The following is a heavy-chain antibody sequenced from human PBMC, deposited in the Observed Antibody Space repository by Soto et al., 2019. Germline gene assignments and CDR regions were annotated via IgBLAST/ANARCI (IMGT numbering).Heavy chain of an antibody. J-gene: IGHJ4*02. Sequence: QVQLVESGGGVVQPGRSQRLSCAASGFSFSDYGMHWVRQPPSKGLEWVAYTSYDGSKTYYADSVMGRFTISRDNSKNTLFLQMNSLRPEDTAMYYCAKTRTIFGVVSRHYFDYWGQGTLVTVSS. V-gene: IGHV3-30*18. CDR3: AKTRTIFGVVSRHYFDY. CDR2: TSYDGSKT. D-gene: IGHD3-3*01. CDR1: GFSFSDYG.